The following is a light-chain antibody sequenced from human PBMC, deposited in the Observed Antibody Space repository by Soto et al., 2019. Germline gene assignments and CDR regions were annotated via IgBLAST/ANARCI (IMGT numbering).Light chain of an antibody. J-gene: IGKJ5*01. CDR1: QSINRW. V-gene: IGKV1-5*03. CDR2: KAS. CDR3: QQYDSYPIT. Sequence: IQRTQSPSTLSASVGDRVTITCRASQSINRWLAWYQQKAGKAPKLLIYKASTLESGVPSTFSGSGSGTEFTLTISSLQPDDFAMYYCQQYDSYPITFGPGTRLEI.